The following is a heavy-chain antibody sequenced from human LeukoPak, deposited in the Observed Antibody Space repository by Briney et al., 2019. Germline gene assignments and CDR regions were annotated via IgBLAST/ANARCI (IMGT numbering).Heavy chain of an antibody. J-gene: IGHJ4*02. D-gene: IGHD7-27*01. CDR3: ARDHRHWGFDY. CDR1: GDSISSSSYY. Sequence: PSETLSLTCTVSGDSISSSSYYWGWIRQPPGKGLEWIGSIYYSGSTYYNPSLRSRVSISVDTSKNQFSLKLSSVTAADTAVYYCARDHRHWGFDYWGQGTLVTVSS. V-gene: IGHV4-39*07. CDR2: IYYSGST.